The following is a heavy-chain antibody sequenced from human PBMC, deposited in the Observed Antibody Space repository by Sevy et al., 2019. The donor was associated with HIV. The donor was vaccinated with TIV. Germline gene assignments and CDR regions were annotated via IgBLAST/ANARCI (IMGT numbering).Heavy chain of an antibody. V-gene: IGHV4-39*01. CDR1: GGSISGITNY. J-gene: IGHJ2*01. CDR2: LYYGGST. CDR3: VRHLTNYLYWYFDL. Sequence: SETLSLTCTVSGGSISGITNYWGWIRQSPGKGLEWIGSLYYGGSTYLNPSLKSRVTTSVDTSKNQFSLKLNSVTAADTAVYYCVRHLTNYLYWYFDLWGRGALVTVSS. D-gene: IGHD2-8*01.